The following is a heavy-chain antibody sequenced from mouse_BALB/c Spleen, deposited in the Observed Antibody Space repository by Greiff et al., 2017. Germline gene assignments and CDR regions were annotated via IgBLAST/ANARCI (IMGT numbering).Heavy chain of an antibody. Sequence: QVHVKQSGPGLVAPSQSLSITCTVSGFSLTGYGVNWVRQPPGKGLEWLGMIWGDGSTDYNSALKSRLSISKDNSKSQVFLKMNSLQTDDTARYYCARGGYYGFYYAMDYWGQGTSVTVSS. CDR2: IWGDGST. J-gene: IGHJ4*01. CDR1: GFSLTGYG. D-gene: IGHD1-1*01. V-gene: IGHV2-6-7*01. CDR3: ARGGYYGFYYAMDY.